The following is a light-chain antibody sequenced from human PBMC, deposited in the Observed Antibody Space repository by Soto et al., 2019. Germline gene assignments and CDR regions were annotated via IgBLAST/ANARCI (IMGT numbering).Light chain of an antibody. Sequence: DLPMTQSPSSLSASVGDRVTITCRAGQSIRSYLNWYQQKPAKAPELLIYEATSLQSGVPSRFSGSGSATDCTLTISSRQPEDVAMYYCQQSYTTPFSYGPGTKVDIK. V-gene: IGKV1-39*01. CDR3: QQSYTTPFS. CDR1: QSIRSY. J-gene: IGKJ3*01. CDR2: EAT.